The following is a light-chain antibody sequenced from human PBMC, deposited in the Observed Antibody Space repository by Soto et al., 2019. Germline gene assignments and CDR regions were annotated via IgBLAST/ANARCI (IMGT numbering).Light chain of an antibody. V-gene: IGKV4-1*01. CDR1: PSVLYSSPTSNY. Sequence: VMTQSPDSLAVSLGERATINCNSSPSVLYSSPTSNYLAWHQQKPGQPPRLLIYCASTRASGVPDRFSGSGSGTDFTLTISRLQAEDVAVYYCQQYCSIPPSFGGGTKVDIK. J-gene: IGKJ4*01. CDR3: QQYCSIPPS. CDR2: CAS.